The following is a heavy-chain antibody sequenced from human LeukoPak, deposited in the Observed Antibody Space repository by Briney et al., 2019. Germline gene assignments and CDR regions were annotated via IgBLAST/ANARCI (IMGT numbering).Heavy chain of an antibody. Sequence: SETLSLTCTVSGGSVSSGSYYWSWIRQPPGKGLEWIGYIYYSGSTNYNPSLKSRVTISVDTSKNQFSLKLSSVTAADTAAYYCARAGSSGYSSYYYGMDVWGQGTTVTVSS. D-gene: IGHD3-22*01. CDR1: GGSVSSGSYY. J-gene: IGHJ6*02. CDR2: IYYSGST. V-gene: IGHV4-61*01. CDR3: ARAGSSGYSSYYYGMDV.